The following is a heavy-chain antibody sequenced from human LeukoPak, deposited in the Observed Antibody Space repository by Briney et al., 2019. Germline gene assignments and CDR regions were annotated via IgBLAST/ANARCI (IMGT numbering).Heavy chain of an antibody. CDR2: IISSGGVT. V-gene: IGHV3-23*01. CDR1: GSPFSSYA. D-gene: IGHD5-18*01. CDR3: AKNAGYSYGLYYFDY. Sequence: PGGSLRLSCAASGSPFSSYAMSWVRQAPGKGLEWVSSIISSGGVTYYADSVKGRFTISRDNSKNTVYLQMDSLRAEDSAVYYCAKNAGYSYGLYYFDYWGQGTLVTVSS. J-gene: IGHJ4*02.